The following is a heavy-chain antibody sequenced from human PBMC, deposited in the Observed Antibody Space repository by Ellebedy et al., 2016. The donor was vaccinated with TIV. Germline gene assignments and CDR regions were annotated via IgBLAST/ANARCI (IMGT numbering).Heavy chain of an antibody. CDR2: ISWDGGST. Sequence: GESLKISXAASGFTFDDYTMHWVRQAPGKGLEWASLISWDGGSTYYADSVKGRFTISRDNSKNSLYLQMNSLRTEDTALYYCAKDMDPSSIAAGVDYWGQGTLVTVSS. CDR3: AKDMDPSSIAAGVDY. J-gene: IGHJ4*02. CDR1: GFTFDDYT. V-gene: IGHV3-43*01. D-gene: IGHD6-13*01.